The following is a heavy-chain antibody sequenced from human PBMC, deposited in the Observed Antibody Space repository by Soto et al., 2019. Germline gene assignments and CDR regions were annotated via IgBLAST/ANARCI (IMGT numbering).Heavy chain of an antibody. V-gene: IGHV3-48*03. Sequence: EVQLVESGGGLIQPGGSLRLSCAASGFTFSSHEMNWVRQAPGKGLEWVSYISGSGATTYYADSVKGRFTISRDNAKNSLHLQMNSLRAEDTAVYYCAREGTGVDQDAFDIWGQGTMVTVSS. CDR2: ISGSGATT. CDR1: GFTFSSHE. CDR3: AREGTGVDQDAFDI. J-gene: IGHJ3*02. D-gene: IGHD2-2*01.